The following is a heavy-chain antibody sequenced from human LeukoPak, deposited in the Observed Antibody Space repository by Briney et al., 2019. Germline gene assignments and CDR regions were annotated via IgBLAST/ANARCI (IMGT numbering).Heavy chain of an antibody. CDR1: GVSISSSNSY. D-gene: IGHD2-2*01. CDR3: ARSGEGYCSSTSCYGPEGYYMDV. V-gene: IGHV4-39*01. Sequence: SETLSLTCTVSGVSISSSNSYWGWIRQPPGKGLEWIGSIYYSGNTYYNASLKSQVSISIDTSKNQFSLRLTSVTAADTAVYYCARSGEGYCSSTSCYGPEGYYMDVWGKGTTVTISS. J-gene: IGHJ6*03. CDR2: IYYSGNT.